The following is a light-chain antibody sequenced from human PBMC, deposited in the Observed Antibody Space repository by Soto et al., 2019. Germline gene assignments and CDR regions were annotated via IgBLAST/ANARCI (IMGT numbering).Light chain of an antibody. V-gene: IGKV3-20*01. CDR1: QTVSSY. CDR3: QQYGTSPIT. J-gene: IGKJ5*01. Sequence: ENVLTQSPGTLSLSPGERATLSCRASQTVSSYLTWYQQRPGQAPRLLIYGASKRATGIPDRFSGSGSGTDFTLTISRLEPEDFALDYCQQYGTSPITFGQETRLEIK. CDR2: GAS.